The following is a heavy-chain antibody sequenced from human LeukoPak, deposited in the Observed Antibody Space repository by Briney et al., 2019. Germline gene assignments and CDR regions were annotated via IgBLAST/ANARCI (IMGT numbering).Heavy chain of an antibody. D-gene: IGHD3-22*01. J-gene: IGHJ4*02. CDR3: ARDKGVYYDSSGYYT. V-gene: IGHV1-2*02. CDR2: INPNSGGT. CDR1: GYTFTGYC. Sequence: ASVKVSCKASGYTFTGYCMHWVRQAPGQGLEWMGWINPNSGGTNYAQKFQGRVTMTRDTSISTAYMELSRLRSDDTAVYYCARDKGVYYDSSGYYTGGQGTLVTVSS.